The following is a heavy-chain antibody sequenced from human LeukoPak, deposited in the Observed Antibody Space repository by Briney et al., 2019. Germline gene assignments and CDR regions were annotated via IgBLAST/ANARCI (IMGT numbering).Heavy chain of an antibody. CDR1: GFTFSTAW. D-gene: IGHD2-15*01. J-gene: IGHJ4*02. Sequence: GGSLTLSCAASGFTFSTAWMTWVRQVPGKGLEWGGRIKSNNEDGATNHAAPVKVRFTLSRDESKIMLYLQMDNLKTEDTGVYDCTADIPTRYCSGGNCYQTWGQGTLVTVSS. CDR2: IKSNNEDGAT. CDR3: TADIPTRYCSGGNCYQT. V-gene: IGHV3-15*05.